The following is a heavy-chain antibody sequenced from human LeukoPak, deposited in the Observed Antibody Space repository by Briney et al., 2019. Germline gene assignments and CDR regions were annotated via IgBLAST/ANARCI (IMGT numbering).Heavy chain of an antibody. CDR1: GYTFTGYY. D-gene: IGHD3-3*01. J-gene: IGHJ4*02. CDR2: INPNSGGT. CDR3: ARDLDYDFWSGYRWVY. Sequence: GASVKVSCKASGYTFTGYYMHWVRQAPGQGLEWMGWINPNSGGTNYAQKFQGRVTMTRDTSISTAYMELSRLRSDDTAVYYCARDLDYDFWSGYRWVYWGQGTLVTVSS. V-gene: IGHV1-2*02.